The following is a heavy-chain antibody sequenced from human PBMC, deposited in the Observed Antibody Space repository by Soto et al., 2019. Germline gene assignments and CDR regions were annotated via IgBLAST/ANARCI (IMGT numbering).Heavy chain of an antibody. J-gene: IGHJ6*02. CDR2: IRSKANSYAT. D-gene: IGHD4-17*01. CDR1: GFTFSGSA. V-gene: IGHV3-73*01. CDR3: TRSYGDYYYYYGMDV. Sequence: EVPLVESGGGLVQPGGSLKLSCAASGFTFSGSAMHWVRQASGKGLEWVGRIRSKANSYATAYAASVKGRFTISRDDSKNTAYLQMNSLKTEDTAVYYCTRSYGDYYYYYGMDVWGQGTTVTVSS.